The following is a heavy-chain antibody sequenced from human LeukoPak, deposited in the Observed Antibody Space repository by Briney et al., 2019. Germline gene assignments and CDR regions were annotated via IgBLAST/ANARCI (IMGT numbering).Heavy chain of an antibody. CDR3: AREQGATGRSEFDY. J-gene: IGHJ4*02. V-gene: IGHV1-2*04. CDR1: GGTFSSYA. Sequence: ASVKVSCKASGGTFSSYAISWVRQAPGQGLEWMGWINPNSGGTNYAQKFQGWVTMTRDTSISTAYMELSRLRSDDTAVYYCAREQGATGRSEFDYWGQGTLVTVSS. D-gene: IGHD5-12*01. CDR2: INPNSGGT.